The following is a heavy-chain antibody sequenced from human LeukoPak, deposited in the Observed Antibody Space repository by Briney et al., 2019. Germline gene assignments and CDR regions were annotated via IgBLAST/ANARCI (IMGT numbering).Heavy chain of an antibody. CDR2: ISSSSKNI. CDR1: GFTFSSYS. CDR3: ARDTGSYSVGWFDT. D-gene: IGHD1-26*01. J-gene: IGHJ5*02. V-gene: IGHV3-48*02. Sequence: GGSLGLSCAASGFTFSSYSMNWVRQAPGKGLEWISYISSSSKNIYYADSVKGRFTISRDNAKNSLYLQMNSLRDEDTAVYYCARDTGSYSVGWFDTWGQGTLVTVSS.